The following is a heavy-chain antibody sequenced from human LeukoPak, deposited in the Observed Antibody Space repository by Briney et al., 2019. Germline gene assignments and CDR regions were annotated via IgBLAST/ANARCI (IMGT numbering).Heavy chain of an antibody. D-gene: IGHD2-21*01. J-gene: IGHJ4*02. CDR1: GFTFSSYA. V-gene: IGHV3-30*04. CDR3: ARGDLDY. Sequence: GRSLRLSCAASGFTFSSYAMHWVRQAPGKGLEWVAVISYGGSNKYYADSVKGRFTISRDNSKNTLYLQMNSLRAEDTAVYYCARGDLDYWGQGTLVTVSS. CDR2: ISYGGSNK.